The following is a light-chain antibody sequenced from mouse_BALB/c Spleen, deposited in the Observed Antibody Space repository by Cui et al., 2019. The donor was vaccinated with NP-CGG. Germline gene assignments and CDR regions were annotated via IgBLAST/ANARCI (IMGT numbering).Light chain of an antibody. J-gene: IGLJ1*01. CDR2: GTN. Sequence: QAVVTQESALTTSPGETVTPTCRSSTGAVTTSNYANWVQEKPDHLFTGLIGGTNNRAPGLPARFSGSLIGDKAALTITGAQTEDEAIYFCALWYSNHWVFGGGTKLTVL. CDR3: ALWYSNHWV. V-gene: IGLV1*01. CDR1: TGAVTTSNY.